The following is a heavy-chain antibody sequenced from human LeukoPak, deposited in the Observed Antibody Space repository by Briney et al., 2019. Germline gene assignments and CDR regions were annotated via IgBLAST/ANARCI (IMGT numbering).Heavy chain of an antibody. V-gene: IGHV3-20*04. Sequence: PGGSLRLSCAASGFMFADYGMSWVRQAPGQGLEWVSGINWSGGRTGYGDSLKGRFTISRDNAKNTLYLQMNSLRAEDTALYYCARDLPRTDNWGQGTLVTVSS. CDR3: ARDLPRTDN. CDR1: GFMFADYG. CDR2: INWSGGRT. J-gene: IGHJ4*02. D-gene: IGHD1/OR15-1a*01.